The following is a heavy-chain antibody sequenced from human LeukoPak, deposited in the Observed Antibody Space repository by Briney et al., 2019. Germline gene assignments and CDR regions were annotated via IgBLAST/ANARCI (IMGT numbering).Heavy chain of an antibody. CDR3: AKMSGWELENYFFHY. Sequence: VASLRLSCAASGFTFRDYAMSWVRQAPGKALEWVSTIDKSADWTYYADSVKGRFTVSRDNSKNTLYLQMSSLRAEDTAVYYCAKMSGWELENYFFHYWGQGTLVTVSS. CDR1: GFTFRDYA. CDR2: IDKSADWT. J-gene: IGHJ4*02. D-gene: IGHD1-26*01. V-gene: IGHV3-23*01.